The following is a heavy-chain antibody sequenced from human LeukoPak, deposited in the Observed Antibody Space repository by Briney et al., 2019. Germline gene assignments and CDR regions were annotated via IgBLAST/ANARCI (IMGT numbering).Heavy chain of an antibody. J-gene: IGHJ4*02. CDR1: GFTFSSYA. D-gene: IGHD3-10*01. CDR3: AEPQLGVVRYFDY. Sequence: GGSLRLSCAASGFTFSSYAMSWVRQAPGKGLEWVSAISGSGGSTYYADSVKGRFTISRDDSKNTLYLQMNSLRAEDTAVYYCAEPQLGVVRYFDYWGQGTLVTVSS. CDR2: ISGSGGST. V-gene: IGHV3-23*01.